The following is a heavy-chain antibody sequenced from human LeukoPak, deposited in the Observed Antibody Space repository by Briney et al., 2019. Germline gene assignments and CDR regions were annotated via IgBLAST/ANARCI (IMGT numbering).Heavy chain of an antibody. CDR2: INPNSGGT. D-gene: IGHD3-22*01. V-gene: IGHV1-2*06. CDR3: ARGCNSVYYFNVVAPSYFDY. Sequence: GAPVKVSCKASGYTFTGYYMHWVRQAPGQGLEWMGRINPNSGGTNYAQKFQGRVTMTRDTSINTAYMDLSRLRSDDTAVYYCARGCNSVYYFNVVAPSYFDYWGQGTLVTVSS. J-gene: IGHJ4*02. CDR1: GYTFTGYY.